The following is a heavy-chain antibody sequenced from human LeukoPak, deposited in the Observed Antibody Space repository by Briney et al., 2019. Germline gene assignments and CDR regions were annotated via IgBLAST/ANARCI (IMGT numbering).Heavy chain of an antibody. Sequence: GGSLRLSCAASGFTFSSYVMHWVRQAPGKGLEWVAVIWYDGSNKYYADSVKGRFTISRDNSKNTLYLQMNSLRAEDTAVYYCARELVRSARSHFDYWGQGTLVTVSS. CDR2: IWYDGSNK. J-gene: IGHJ4*02. CDR1: GFTFSSYV. CDR3: ARELVRSARSHFDY. V-gene: IGHV3-33*01. D-gene: IGHD2-2*01.